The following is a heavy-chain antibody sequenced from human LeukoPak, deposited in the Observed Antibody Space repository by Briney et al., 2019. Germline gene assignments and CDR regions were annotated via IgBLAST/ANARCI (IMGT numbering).Heavy chain of an antibody. CDR1: GFTFSSYA. V-gene: IGHV3-21*01. D-gene: IGHD2-15*01. CDR3: ARDLGRGYCSGGSCYSVGPFDY. Sequence: GGSLRLSCAASGFTFSSYAMNWVRQAPGKGLEWVSSISSSSSYIYYADSVKGRFTISRDNAKNSLYLQMNSLRAEDTAVYYCARDLGRGYCSGGSCYSVGPFDYWGQGTLVTVSS. CDR2: ISSSSSYI. J-gene: IGHJ4*02.